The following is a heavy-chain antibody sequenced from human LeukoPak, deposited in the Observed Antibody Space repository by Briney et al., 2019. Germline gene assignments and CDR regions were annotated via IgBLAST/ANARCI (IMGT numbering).Heavy chain of an antibody. CDR1: GYSISSGYY. CDR2: IYHSGST. V-gene: IGHV4-38-2*02. CDR3: AREEVFNWFDP. D-gene: IGHD3-10*01. Sequence: SETLSLTCAVSGYSISSGYYWGWIRQPPGKGLERIGRIYHSGSTYYNPSLKSRVTISVDTSKNQFSLKLSSVTAADTAVYYCAREEVFNWFDPWGQGTLVTVSS. J-gene: IGHJ5*02.